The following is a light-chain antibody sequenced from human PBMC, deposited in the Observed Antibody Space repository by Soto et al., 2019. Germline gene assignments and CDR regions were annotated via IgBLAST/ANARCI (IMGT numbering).Light chain of an antibody. CDR2: AAS. J-gene: IGKJ1*01. CDR3: QKYNSAPQT. CDR1: RGISNY. V-gene: IGKV1-27*01. Sequence: DIQMSQSPCSLSASVGDRVTITCRASRGISNYLAWYQQKPGKVPKLLIYAASALQSGAPSRFSGSGSGTDFTLTISSLQPEDVATYYCQKYNSAPQTFGQGTMV.